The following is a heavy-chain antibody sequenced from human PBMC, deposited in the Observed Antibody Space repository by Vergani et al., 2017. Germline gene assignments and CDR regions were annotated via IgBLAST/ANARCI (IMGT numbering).Heavy chain of an antibody. CDR3: ARLPCSGGSFYSAYYMDV. Sequence: EVPLVQSGAEVKTPGESLKISCKGSGYSFTSYWIGWVRQLPGKGLEWMGIIYPGDSDTRYSPSFQGQVTISADKSISTAYLQWSSLKASDTAMYYCARLPCSGGSFYSAYYMDVWGKGTTVTVSS. V-gene: IGHV5-51*03. CDR2: IYPGDSDT. D-gene: IGHD2-15*01. J-gene: IGHJ6*03. CDR1: GYSFTSYW.